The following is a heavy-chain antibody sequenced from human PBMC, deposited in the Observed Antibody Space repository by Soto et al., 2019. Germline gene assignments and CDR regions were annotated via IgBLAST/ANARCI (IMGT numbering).Heavy chain of an antibody. V-gene: IGHV2-5*01. D-gene: IGHD6-19*01. CDR2: IYWNDDK. Sequence: QITLKESGPTLVKPTQTLTLTCIFSGFSLRTCGVGVGWIRQPPGKALEWLGFIYWNDDKRYSPSLKSRLTITKDTSKNQVVLTMTNMDPVDTATYYCAKSGSSGWYGWFDPWGQGTLVTVSS. CDR1: GFSLRTCGVG. J-gene: IGHJ5*02. CDR3: AKSGSSGWYGWFDP.